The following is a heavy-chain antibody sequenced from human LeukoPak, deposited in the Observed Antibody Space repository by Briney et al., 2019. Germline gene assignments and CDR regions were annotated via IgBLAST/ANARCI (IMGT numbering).Heavy chain of an antibody. CDR3: ARELREHGVFDI. CDR2: IYSDGST. V-gene: IGHV3-53*01. CDR1: GFTVSSNY. Sequence: GGSLRLSCAASGFTVSSNYMSWVRQAPGKGLEWVSEIYSDGSTYYAASVKGRFSISRGNSKNTVYLQMNTLRAEDTAVYYCARELREHGVFDIWGQGTMVTVSS. D-gene: IGHD1-26*01. J-gene: IGHJ3*02.